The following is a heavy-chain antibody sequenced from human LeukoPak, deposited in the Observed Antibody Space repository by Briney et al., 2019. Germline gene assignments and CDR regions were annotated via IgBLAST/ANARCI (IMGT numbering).Heavy chain of an antibody. J-gene: IGHJ4*02. V-gene: IGHV3-23*01. Sequence: GGSLRLSCEASGFTFGNYAMNWVRQAPGKGLEWVSGISDSGGGTYYADSVKGRFTISRDNSKNTLYLQMNSLRAEDTAVYYCAKLPGRAADYWGQGTLVTVSS. CDR3: AKLPGRAADY. CDR1: GFTFGNYA. CDR2: ISDSGGGT.